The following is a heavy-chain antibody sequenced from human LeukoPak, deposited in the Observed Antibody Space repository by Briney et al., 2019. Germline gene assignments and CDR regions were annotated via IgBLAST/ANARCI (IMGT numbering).Heavy chain of an antibody. Sequence: SETLSLTCAVYGGSFSGYYWSWIRQPPGKGLEWIGEINHSGSTNYNPSLKSRVTISVDTSKNQFSLKLSSVTAADTAVYYCARHECGGYYFDYWGQGTLVTVSS. CDR2: INHSGST. V-gene: IGHV4-34*01. J-gene: IGHJ4*02. D-gene: IGHD3-3*01. CDR1: GGSFSGYY. CDR3: ARHECGGYYFDY.